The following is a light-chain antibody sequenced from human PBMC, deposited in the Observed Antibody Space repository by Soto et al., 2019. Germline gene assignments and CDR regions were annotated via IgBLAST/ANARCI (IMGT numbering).Light chain of an antibody. CDR3: QQYGNSPRT. CDR2: GAS. Sequence: EIVLTQSPGTMSLSPGERDTLSCRASQSVNSNFLAWYQQKPGQAPRLLISGASNRATGITDRFSGSGSGTDFTITISRLEPEDFAVYYCQQYGNSPRTVGQGTKVDIK. CDR1: QSVNSNF. J-gene: IGKJ1*01. V-gene: IGKV3-20*01.